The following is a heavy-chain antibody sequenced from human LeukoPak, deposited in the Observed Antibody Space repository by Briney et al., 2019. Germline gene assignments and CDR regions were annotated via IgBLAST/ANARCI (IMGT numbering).Heavy chain of an antibody. CDR2: MHYSGSS. V-gene: IGHV4-59*08. J-gene: IGHJ5*02. D-gene: IGHD2-21*02. CDR1: GGSISSYY. Sequence: PSQTLSLTCTVSGGSISSYYWSWIRQPPGKGLEWIGYMHYSGSSNYNPSLKNRVTISVDTSKNQISLKLSAVTAADTAVYYCARRVTSNRFEPWGQGTPVTVSS. CDR3: ARRVTSNRFEP.